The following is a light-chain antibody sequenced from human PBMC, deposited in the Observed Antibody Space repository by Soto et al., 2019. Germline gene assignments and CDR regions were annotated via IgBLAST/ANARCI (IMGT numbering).Light chain of an antibody. Sequence: QSVLTQAPSASGTPGQRVTISCSGSSSNIGSNTFTWYQQVPGTAPKLLIYSNDQRPSGVPDRFSGSKSGTSASLAIAGLQSEDEADYYCAAWDDSLNGWVFGGGTKVTVL. CDR1: SSNIGSNT. J-gene: IGLJ3*02. V-gene: IGLV1-44*01. CDR2: SND. CDR3: AAWDDSLNGWV.